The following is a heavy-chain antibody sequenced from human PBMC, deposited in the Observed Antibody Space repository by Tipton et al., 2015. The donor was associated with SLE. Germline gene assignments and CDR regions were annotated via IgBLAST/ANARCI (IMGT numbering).Heavy chain of an antibody. D-gene: IGHD1-14*01. V-gene: IGHV4-34*01. Sequence: TLSLTCAVYGGSFTGYSWNWIRQSPGKGLEWIGGVDHDRNTIFNPSLKIRLAASLDPSNNQFTLRLTSVTAADTAVYYWAREPDYWGQGPLVTVSS. CDR2: VDHDRNT. CDR1: GGSFTGYS. J-gene: IGHJ4*02. CDR3: AREPDY.